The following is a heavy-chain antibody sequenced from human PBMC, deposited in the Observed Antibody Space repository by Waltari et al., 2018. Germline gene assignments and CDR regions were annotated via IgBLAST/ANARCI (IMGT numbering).Heavy chain of an antibody. CDR3: ARGGYYYDSSGYYFDY. Sequence: QVQLQESGPGLVKPSETLSLTCAVSGYSISSGYYWGWIRQPPGKGLEWIGSIYHSGSTYYNPSLKSRVTISVDTSKNQFSPKLSSVTAADTAVYYCARGGYYYDSSGYYFDYWGQGTLVTVSS. CDR2: IYHSGST. CDR1: GYSISSGYY. V-gene: IGHV4-38-2*01. D-gene: IGHD3-22*01. J-gene: IGHJ4*02.